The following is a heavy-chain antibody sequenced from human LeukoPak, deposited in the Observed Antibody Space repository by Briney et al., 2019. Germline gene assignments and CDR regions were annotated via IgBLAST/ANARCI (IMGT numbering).Heavy chain of an antibody. CDR3: ARERAVAGRYYFDY. V-gene: IGHV4-38-2*02. CDR1: GYSISSGYY. Sequence: SETLSLTCTVSGYSISSGYYWGWIRQPPGKGLEWIGSIYHSGSTYYNPSLKSRVTISVDTSKNQFSLKLSSVTAADTAVYYCARERAVAGRYYFDYWGQGTLVTVSS. J-gene: IGHJ4*02. D-gene: IGHD6-19*01. CDR2: IYHSGST.